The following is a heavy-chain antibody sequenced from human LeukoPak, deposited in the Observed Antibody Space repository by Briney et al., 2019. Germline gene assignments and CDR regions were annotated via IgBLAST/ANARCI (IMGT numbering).Heavy chain of an antibody. CDR3: ARQVRQPGLFDP. Sequence: LGEALRISRKGSGYSFTNYWIIWVRQMPGKGLEWMGWIDPSDSYTNYSPSFQGHVTISADKSISTVYLQWSSLKAPDTAMYYCARQVRQPGLFDPWGQGTLVTVSS. CDR1: GYSFTNYW. D-gene: IGHD1-14*01. V-gene: IGHV5-10-1*01. CDR2: IDPSDSYT. J-gene: IGHJ5*02.